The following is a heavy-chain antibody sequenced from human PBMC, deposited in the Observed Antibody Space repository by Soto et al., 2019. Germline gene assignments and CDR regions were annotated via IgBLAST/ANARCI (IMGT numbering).Heavy chain of an antibody. CDR2: IGTAGDT. D-gene: IGHD3-22*01. J-gene: IGHJ4*02. V-gene: IGHV3-13*01. Sequence: GGSLRLSCAASGFTFSSYDMHWVRQATGKGLEWVSAIGTAGDTYYPGSVKGRFTISRENAKNSLYLQMNSLRAGDTAVYYCARGAYYYHSSGNFPFDYWGQGTLVTVSS. CDR3: ARGAYYYHSSGNFPFDY. CDR1: GFTFSSYD.